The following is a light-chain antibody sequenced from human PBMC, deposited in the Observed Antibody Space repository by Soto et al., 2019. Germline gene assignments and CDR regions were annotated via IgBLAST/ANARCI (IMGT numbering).Light chain of an antibody. J-gene: IGLJ2*01. CDR1: SSDVGGYNF. CDR2: EVS. V-gene: IGLV2-14*01. CDR3: TSHTSNITVL. Sequence: QSALTQPASVSGSPGQSITISCTGTSSDVGGYNFVSWYQQHPGKAPKLMIYEVSNRPSGVSNRFSGSKSGNTASLTISGLQAEDEADYYCTSHTSNITVLFGGGTKVTVL.